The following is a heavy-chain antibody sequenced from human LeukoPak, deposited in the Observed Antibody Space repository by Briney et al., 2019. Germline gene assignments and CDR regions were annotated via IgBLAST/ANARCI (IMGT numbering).Heavy chain of an antibody. Sequence: PSETLSLTCTVSGYSISSGYYWGWIRQPPGKGLEWIGSIYHSGSTYYNPSLKSRVTISVDTSKNQFSLKLSSVTAADTAVYYCARSPVPATGYYYYYMDVWGKGTTVTISS. J-gene: IGHJ6*03. CDR3: ARSPVPATGYYYYYMDV. D-gene: IGHD1-14*01. V-gene: IGHV4-38-2*02. CDR1: GYSISSGYY. CDR2: IYHSGST.